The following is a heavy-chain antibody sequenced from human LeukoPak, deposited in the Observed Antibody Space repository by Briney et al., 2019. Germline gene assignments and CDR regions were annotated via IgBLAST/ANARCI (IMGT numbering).Heavy chain of an antibody. CDR2: IRYDGSNK. V-gene: IGHV3-30*02. Sequence: GGSLRLSCAASGFTFSSYGMHWVRQAPGKGLEWVAFIRYDGSNKYYADSVKDRFTISRDNSKNTLYLQMKTLRAEDTAVYYCAKDEYSSSPVTFDYWGQGTLVTVSS. CDR3: AKDEYSSSPVTFDY. CDR1: GFTFSSYG. J-gene: IGHJ4*02. D-gene: IGHD6-6*01.